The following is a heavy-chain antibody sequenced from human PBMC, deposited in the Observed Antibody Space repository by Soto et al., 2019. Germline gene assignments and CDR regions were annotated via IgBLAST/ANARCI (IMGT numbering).Heavy chain of an antibody. D-gene: IGHD2-15*01. J-gene: IGHJ5*02. V-gene: IGHV4-4*02. CDR2: NYHTGST. CDR1: GASISSTYW. CDR3: ATLPPRIEVGGTPIPT. Sequence: QVQLRESGPGLVKPSGTLSLTCVVSGASISSTYWWSWVRQPPGKGLEWIGENYHTGSTKYNPSLKSRVTISIDKSNNECSLKLNSVAAADTAVYYCATLPPRIEVGGTPIPTWGQGILVTVSS.